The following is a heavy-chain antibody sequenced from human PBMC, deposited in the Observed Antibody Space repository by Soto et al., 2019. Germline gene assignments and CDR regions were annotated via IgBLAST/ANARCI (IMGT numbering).Heavy chain of an antibody. V-gene: IGHV4-30-2*01. CDR1: GGSISSGGYS. D-gene: IGHD3-16*01. Sequence: PSETLSLTCAVSGGSISSGGYSWSWIRQPPGKGLEWIGYIYHSGSTYYNPSLKSRVTISVDRSKNQFSLKLSSVTAADTAVYYCARGGLGDYVWDYWGQGTLVTVSS. J-gene: IGHJ4*02. CDR3: ARGGLGDYVWDY. CDR2: IYHSGST.